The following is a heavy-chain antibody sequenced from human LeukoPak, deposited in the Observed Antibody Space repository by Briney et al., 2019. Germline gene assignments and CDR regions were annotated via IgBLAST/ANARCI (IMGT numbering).Heavy chain of an antibody. CDR3: AKGIYSSGWSYFDY. V-gene: IGHV3-23*01. CDR2: LSGSGITT. Sequence: PGGSLRLSCAASGFTFSNSAMSWVRQAPGKGLEWVSTLSGSGITTYYADSVKGRFTISRDNSKNTLYLQMNTLRAEDSALYYCAKGIYSSGWSYFDYWGHGTLVNVSS. CDR1: GFTFSNSA. D-gene: IGHD6-19*01. J-gene: IGHJ4*01.